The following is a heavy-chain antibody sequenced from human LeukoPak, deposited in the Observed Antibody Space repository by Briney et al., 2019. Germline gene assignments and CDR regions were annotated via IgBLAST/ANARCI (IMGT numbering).Heavy chain of an antibody. CDR2: MNPNSGNT. J-gene: IGHJ6*02. Sequence: ASVKVACKASGYTFTSYDINWVRQATGQGLEWMGWMNPNSGNTGYAQKFQGRVTMTRNTSISTAYMELSSMRSEDTAVYYCARANALYYDFWSGRQMDVWGQGTTVTVSS. D-gene: IGHD3-3*01. CDR1: GYTFTSYD. CDR3: ARANALYYDFWSGRQMDV. V-gene: IGHV1-8*01.